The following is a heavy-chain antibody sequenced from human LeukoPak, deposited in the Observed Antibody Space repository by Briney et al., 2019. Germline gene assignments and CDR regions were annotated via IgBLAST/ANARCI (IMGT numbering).Heavy chain of an antibody. J-gene: IGHJ6*03. D-gene: IGHD3-10*01. V-gene: IGHV4-4*07. CDR3: ARDKVTMVRGVIITERKYYYVDV. CDR2: IYSSGST. CDR1: GYSISSGYY. Sequence: SETLSLTCTVSGYSISSGYYWSWIRQPAGKGLEWIGRIYSSGSTNYNPSLKSRVTMSVDTSKNQFSLKLSAVTAADTAVYYCARDKVTMVRGVIITERKYYYVDVWGKGTTVTISS.